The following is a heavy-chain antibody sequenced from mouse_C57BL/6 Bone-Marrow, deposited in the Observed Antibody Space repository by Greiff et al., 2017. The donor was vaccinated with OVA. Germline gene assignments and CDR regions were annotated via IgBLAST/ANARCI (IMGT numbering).Heavy chain of an antibody. CDR1: GFNIKDDY. D-gene: IGHD2-1*01. CDR2: IDPENGDT. J-gene: IGHJ4*01. V-gene: IGHV14-4*01. CDR3: TPYGNHAMDY. Sequence: VHVKQSGAELVRPGASVKLSCTASGFNIKDDYMHWVKQRPEQGLEWIGWIDPENGDTEYASKFQGKATITADTSSNTAYLQLSSLTSEDTAVYYCTPYGNHAMDYWGQGTSVTVSS.